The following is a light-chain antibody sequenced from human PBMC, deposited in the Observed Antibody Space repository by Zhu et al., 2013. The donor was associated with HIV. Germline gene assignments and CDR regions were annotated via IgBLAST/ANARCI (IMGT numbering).Light chain of an antibody. Sequence: EILLTQSPATLSVSPGESATLSCRASESVRDRLAWYQQKPGQTPRLLIYGASTRATGIPDRFSGRGSGTEFTLTISSLRSGDSAVYYCQQYDNWLALTFGGGTKVEI. V-gene: IGKV3-15*01. J-gene: IGKJ4*01. CDR1: ESVRDR. CDR2: GAS. CDR3: QQYDNWLALT.